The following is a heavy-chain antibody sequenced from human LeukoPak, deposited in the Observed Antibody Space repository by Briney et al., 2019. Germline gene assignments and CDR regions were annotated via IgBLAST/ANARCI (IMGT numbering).Heavy chain of an antibody. CDR1: GFTFSSYG. CDR2: ISGSGGST. Sequence: GGSLRLSCAASGFTFSSYGMSWVRQAPGKGLEWVSAISGSGGSTYYADTVKGRFTISRDNAKNSLYLQMNSLRAEDTAVYYCARGDSSGWDYWGQGTLVTVSS. J-gene: IGHJ4*02. D-gene: IGHD6-25*01. V-gene: IGHV3-23*01. CDR3: ARGDSSGWDY.